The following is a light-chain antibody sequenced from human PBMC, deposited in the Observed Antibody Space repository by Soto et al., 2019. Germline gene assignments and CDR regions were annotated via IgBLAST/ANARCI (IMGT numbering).Light chain of an antibody. J-gene: IGLJ3*02. CDR2: EVS. CDR1: SSDVGGYNY. Sequence: QSALTQPASVSGSPGQSITISCTGTSSDVGGYNYVSWYQHHPGKAPKLMIHEVSNRPSGVSNRFSGSKSANTASLTISGLQAEDEADYYCNSYTTISTWVFGGGTKLTVL. CDR3: NSYTTISTWV. V-gene: IGLV2-14*01.